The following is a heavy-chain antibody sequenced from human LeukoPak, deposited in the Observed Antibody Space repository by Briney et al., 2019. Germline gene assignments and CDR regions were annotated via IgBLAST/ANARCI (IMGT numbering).Heavy chain of an antibody. CDR1: RLTFSNFS. Sequence: GGSLRLSCAASRLTFSNFSMSWVRQAPGKGLEWVSAISGSGGSTYYADSVKGRFTISRDNSKNTLYLQMNSLRAEDTAVYYCAKSSYYDSSGYYREYHFDYWGQGTLVTVSS. CDR2: ISGSGGST. D-gene: IGHD3-22*01. J-gene: IGHJ4*02. CDR3: AKSSYYDSSGYYREYHFDY. V-gene: IGHV3-23*01.